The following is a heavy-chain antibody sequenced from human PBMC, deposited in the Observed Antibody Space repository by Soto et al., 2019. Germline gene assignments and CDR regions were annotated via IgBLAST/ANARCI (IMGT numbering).Heavy chain of an antibody. V-gene: IGHV1-69*13. CDR3: ARVPPNDCSGGSCYSSSYYYYGMDV. D-gene: IGHD2-15*01. J-gene: IGHJ6*02. Sequence: GASVKVSCKASGGTFSSYAISWVRQAPGQGLERMGGIIPIFGTANYAQKFQGRVTITADESTSTAYMELSSLRSEDTAVYYCARVPPNDCSGGSCYSSSYYYYGMDVWGQGTTVTVSS. CDR1: GGTFSSYA. CDR2: IIPIFGTA.